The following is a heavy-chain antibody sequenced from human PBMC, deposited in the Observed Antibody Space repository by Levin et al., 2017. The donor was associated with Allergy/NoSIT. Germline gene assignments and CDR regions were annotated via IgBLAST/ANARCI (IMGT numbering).Heavy chain of an antibody. V-gene: IGHV3-7*04. CDR2: IKQDGSEK. Sequence: GGSLRLSCAASGFTFSSYWMSWVRQAPGKGLEWVANIKQDGSEKYYVDSVKGRFTISRDNAKNSLYLQMNSLRAEDTAVYYCARAPRGSSSWYGQDWFDPWGQGTLVTVSS. CDR3: ARAPRGSSSWYGQDWFDP. CDR1: GFTFSSYW. D-gene: IGHD6-13*01. J-gene: IGHJ5*02.